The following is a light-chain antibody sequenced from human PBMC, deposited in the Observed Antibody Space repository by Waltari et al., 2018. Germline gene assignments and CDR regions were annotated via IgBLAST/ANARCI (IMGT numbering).Light chain of an antibody. V-gene: IGLV1-44*01. CDR3: ASWDDSLNGHWV. J-gene: IGLJ3*02. CDR2: RSD. Sequence: QPVLTQPPSVSATPGQRVTISCSGSASNIGGNVVNWYQQPPGKAPTLLIYRSDLRPSGVPDRFSGSKSGTSASLAISGLQSEDEADYFCASWDDSLNGHWVFGGGTKVAVL. CDR1: ASNIGGNV.